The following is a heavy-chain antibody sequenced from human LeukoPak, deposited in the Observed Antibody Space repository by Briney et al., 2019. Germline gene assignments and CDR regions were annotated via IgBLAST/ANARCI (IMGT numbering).Heavy chain of an antibody. D-gene: IGHD3-3*01. CDR3: ARDGGAGGYYSDYYYYYMDV. CDR2: ISAYNGNT. Sequence: PAASVKVSCKASGYTFTSYGISWVRQAPGQGLEWMGWISAYNGNTNYAQKLQGRVTMTTDTSTSTAYMELRSLRSDDTAVYYCARDGGAGGYYSDYYYYYMDVWGKGTTVTVSS. CDR1: GYTFTSYG. J-gene: IGHJ6*03. V-gene: IGHV1-18*01.